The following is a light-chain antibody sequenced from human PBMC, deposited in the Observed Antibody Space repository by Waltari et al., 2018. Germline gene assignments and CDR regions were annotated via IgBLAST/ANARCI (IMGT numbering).Light chain of an antibody. CDR3: HQSSTYPFT. V-gene: IGKV6-21*01. CDR2: YAS. J-gene: IGKJ3*01. Sequence: EIVLTQSPDFQSVTPKEKVTISCRASQNIGSSLHWYQQKQDQSPNLLIKYASQSFSGVPSRFSGSGSGTDFTLTINSLEAEDAATYYCHQSSTYPFTFGPGTKVNIK. CDR1: QNIGSS.